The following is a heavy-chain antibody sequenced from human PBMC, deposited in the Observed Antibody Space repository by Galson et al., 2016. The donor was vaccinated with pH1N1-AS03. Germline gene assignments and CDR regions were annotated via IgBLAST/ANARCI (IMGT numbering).Heavy chain of an antibody. D-gene: IGHD2-21*02. CDR2: IYHSGSA. V-gene: IGHV4-38-2*01. CDR1: GFSIGSNYF. J-gene: IGHJ4*02. Sequence: SETLSLTCAVSGFSIGSNYFWVWIRQPPGKGLEWVGSIYHSGSAYYNPSLKSRVAMSVDKSKNQFSLRVSSVTAADTAVNFCEKQHCGADCYSLYPFDFWGQGTLVTVSS. CDR3: EKQHCGADCYSLYPFDF.